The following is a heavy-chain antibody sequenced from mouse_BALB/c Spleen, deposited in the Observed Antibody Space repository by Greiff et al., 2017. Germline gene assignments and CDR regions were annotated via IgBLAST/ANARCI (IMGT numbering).Heavy chain of an antibody. CDR2: IYPGDGDT. J-gene: IGHJ2*01. CDR1: GYAFSSSW. CDR3: ARDSNYYGSSFDY. Sequence: VQLVESGPELVKPGASVKISCKASGYAFSSSWMNWVKQGPGQGLEWIGRIYPGDGDTNYNGKFKGKATLTADKSSSTAYMQLSSLTSVDSAVYFCARDSNYYGSSFDYWGQGTTLTVSS. D-gene: IGHD1-1*01. V-gene: IGHV1-82*01.